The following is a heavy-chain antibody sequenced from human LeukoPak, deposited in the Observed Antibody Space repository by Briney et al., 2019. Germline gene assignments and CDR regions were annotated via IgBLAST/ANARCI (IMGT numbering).Heavy chain of an antibody. Sequence: PSETLSLTCTVSGGSISSYYWSWIRQPPGKGLEWIRYIYYSGSTNYNPSLKSRVTISVDTSKNQFSLKLSSVTAADTAVYYCARHGLYGDDSVDYWGQGTLVTVSS. CDR3: ARHGLYGDDSVDY. CDR1: GGSISSYY. J-gene: IGHJ4*02. V-gene: IGHV4-59*08. D-gene: IGHD4-17*01. CDR2: IYYSGST.